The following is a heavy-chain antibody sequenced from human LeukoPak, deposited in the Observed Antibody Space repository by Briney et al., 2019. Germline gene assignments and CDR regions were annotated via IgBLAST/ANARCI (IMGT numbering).Heavy chain of an antibody. CDR2: INWNGGST. CDR3: ARNGGDAFDI. CDR1: GFTFDDYG. Sequence: SGGSLRLSCAASGFTFDDYGMTWVRHAPGKGLEWVSGINWNGGSTGYADSMKGRFTISRDNAKNSLYLQMNSLRAEDTALYYCARNGGDAFDIWGQGTMVTVSS. D-gene: IGHD3-16*01. V-gene: IGHV3-20*04. J-gene: IGHJ3*02.